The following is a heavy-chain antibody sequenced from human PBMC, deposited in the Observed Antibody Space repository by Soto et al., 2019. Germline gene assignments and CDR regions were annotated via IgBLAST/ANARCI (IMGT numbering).Heavy chain of an antibody. V-gene: IGHV1-3*05. CDR3: ARSIGMVTALDY. CDR1: GYTFTSYA. Sequence: QVQLVQSGAEEKKPGASVKVSCKASGYTFTSYAMHWVRQAPGQRLEWMGWINAGNGNTKYSQKFQGRVTITRDTSASTAYMELSSLRSEDTAVYYCARSIGMVTALDYWGQGTLVTVSS. D-gene: IGHD2-21*02. CDR2: INAGNGNT. J-gene: IGHJ4*02.